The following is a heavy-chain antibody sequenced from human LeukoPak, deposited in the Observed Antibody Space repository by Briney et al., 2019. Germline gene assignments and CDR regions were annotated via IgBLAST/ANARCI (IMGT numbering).Heavy chain of an antibody. D-gene: IGHD1-26*01. V-gene: IGHV3-72*01. CDR3: ARDKGDNYFDY. Sequence: PGGSLRLSCAASGFTFSDHYMDWVRQAPGKGLEWVGRIRDKANSYTTEYAASVKGRFTISRDDSKNSLYLQMNSPKTEDTAVYYCARDKGDNYFDYWGQGTLVTVS. J-gene: IGHJ4*02. CDR1: GFTFSDHY. CDR2: IRDKANSYTT.